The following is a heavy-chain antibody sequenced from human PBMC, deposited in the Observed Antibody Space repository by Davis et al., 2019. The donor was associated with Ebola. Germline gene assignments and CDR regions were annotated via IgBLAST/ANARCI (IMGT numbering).Heavy chain of an antibody. Sequence: PSETLSLTCTVSDASISGHYWNWFRQPPGKGLEWIGFISGSGRTSYNPSLKSRVTLSIDPSKLQFSLRLASVTAADTATYYCASVHQIRGKACFDLWGQGDLVVVSS. CDR3: ASVHQIRGKACFDL. V-gene: IGHV4-59*11. CDR1: DASISGHY. CDR2: ISGSGRT. J-gene: IGHJ5*02. D-gene: IGHD2-2*01.